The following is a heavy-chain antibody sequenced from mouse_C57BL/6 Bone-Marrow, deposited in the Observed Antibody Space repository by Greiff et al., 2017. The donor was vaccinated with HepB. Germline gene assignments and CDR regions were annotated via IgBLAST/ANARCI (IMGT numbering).Heavy chain of an antibody. D-gene: IGHD2-2*01. Sequence: QVQLQQSGAELAKPGASVKLSCKASGYTFTSYWMHWVKQRPGQGLEWIGYINPSSGYTKYNQKFKAKATLTADKSSSTAYRQLDSLTYEDSAVYDCVTLWLRRLPFDVWGTGTTVTVSS. J-gene: IGHJ1*03. V-gene: IGHV1-7*01. CDR1: GYTFTSYW. CDR2: INPSSGYT. CDR3: VTLWLRRLPFDV.